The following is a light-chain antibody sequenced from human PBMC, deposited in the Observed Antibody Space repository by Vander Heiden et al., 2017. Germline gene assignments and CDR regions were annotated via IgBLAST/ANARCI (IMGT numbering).Light chain of an antibody. CDR1: QSISSY. CDR2: AAS. V-gene: IGKV1-39*01. J-gene: IGKJ3*01. Sequence: DIQMTQSPSSLSASVGDRVTITCRASQSISSYLNWYQQKPGKAPKLLIYAASSLQSGVPSRFSGSGSGTDFTLTISRLHPEDFATYYCQQSYSTPLTFGHGTKVDIK. CDR3: QQSYSTPLT.